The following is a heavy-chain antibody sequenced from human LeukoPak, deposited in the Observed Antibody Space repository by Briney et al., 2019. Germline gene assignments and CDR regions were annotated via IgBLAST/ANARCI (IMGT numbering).Heavy chain of an antibody. CDR2: IYTSGST. CDR1: GGSISSYY. J-gene: IGHJ6*03. D-gene: IGHD4-11*01. V-gene: IGHV4-4*07. CDR3: ARVFTVTTTYNYYYYMDV. Sequence: SETLSLTCTVSGGSISSYYWSWIRQPAGKGLEWIGRIYTSGSTNYNPSLNSRVTMSVDTSKNQFSLKLSSVTAADTAVYYCARVFTVTTTYNYYYYMDVWGKGTTVTVSS.